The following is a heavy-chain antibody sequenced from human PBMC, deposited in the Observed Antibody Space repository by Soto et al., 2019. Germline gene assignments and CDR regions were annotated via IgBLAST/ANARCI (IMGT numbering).Heavy chain of an antibody. Sequence: QVQLQESGPGLVKPSETLSLTCTVSGGSISSYYWSWIRQPPGKGLEWIGYIYYSGSTNYNPSLKSRVTISVDTSKNQFSLKLSSVTAADTAVYYCAREESVVVAATPISWYFDLWGRGTLVTVSS. CDR2: IYYSGST. D-gene: IGHD2-15*01. CDR1: GGSISSYY. CDR3: AREESVVVAATPISWYFDL. V-gene: IGHV4-59*01. J-gene: IGHJ2*01.